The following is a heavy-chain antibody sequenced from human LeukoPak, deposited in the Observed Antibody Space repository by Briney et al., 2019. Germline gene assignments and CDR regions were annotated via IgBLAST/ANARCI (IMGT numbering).Heavy chain of an antibody. CDR2: IMPIFGTS. CDR1: GGTFSSYA. D-gene: IGHD6-13*01. Sequence: GASVKVSCKASGGTFSSYAISWVRQAPGQGLEWMGGIMPIFGTSNYAQKFQGRVTITTDESTSTAYMELSSLRSEDTALYYCARGRVYSNSWYNSIFDYWGQGTQVTVSS. CDR3: ARGRVYSNSWYNSIFDY. V-gene: IGHV1-69*05. J-gene: IGHJ4*02.